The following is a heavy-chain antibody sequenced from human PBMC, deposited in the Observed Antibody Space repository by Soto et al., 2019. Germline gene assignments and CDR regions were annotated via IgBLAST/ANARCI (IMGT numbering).Heavy chain of an antibody. Sequence: EVQLVQSGGGLVQPGGSRRLSCVGSGFTFTDFYMNWVRQAPGKGLEWVANIRPDGTETNYVESVRGRFTTSRDNAKNSLFLQMNSLRADDAALYYGAGWGGHDYTYWGQGILVTVSS. CDR1: GFTFTDFY. CDR2: IRPDGTET. D-gene: IGHD4-4*01. CDR3: AGWGGHDYTY. V-gene: IGHV3-7*03. J-gene: IGHJ4*02.